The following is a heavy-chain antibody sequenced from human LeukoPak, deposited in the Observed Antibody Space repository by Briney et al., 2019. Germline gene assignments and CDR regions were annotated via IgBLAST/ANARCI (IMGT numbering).Heavy chain of an antibody. CDR3: ASTSYPYDFWSGYYITHY. CDR1: GGSFSGYY. CDR2: INHSGST. V-gene: IGHV4-34*01. J-gene: IGHJ4*02. D-gene: IGHD3-3*01. Sequence: SETLSLTCAVYGGSFSGYYWSWIRQPPGKGLEWIGEINHSGSTNYNPSLKSRVTISVDTSKNQFSLKLSSVTAADTAVYYCASTSYPYDFWSGYYITHYWGQGTLVTVSS.